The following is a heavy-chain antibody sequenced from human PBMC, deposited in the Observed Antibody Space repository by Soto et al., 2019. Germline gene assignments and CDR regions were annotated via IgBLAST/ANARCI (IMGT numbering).Heavy chain of an antibody. CDR3: ARFRGSYGMDV. J-gene: IGHJ6*02. V-gene: IGHV1-69*02. CDR2: IIPILGIP. Sequence: QVQLVQSGAEVKKPGSSVKVSCKASGGTFSSYTISWVRQAPGQGLEWMGRIIPILGIPNYAQKFQGRVTLTADKSTITTYMELSSLRSEDTAVYYCARFRGSYGMDVWGQGTTVTVSS. D-gene: IGHD3-10*01. CDR1: GGTFSSYT.